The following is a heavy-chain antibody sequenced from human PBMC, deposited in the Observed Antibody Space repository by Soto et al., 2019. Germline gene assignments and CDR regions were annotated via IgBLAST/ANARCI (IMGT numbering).Heavy chain of an antibody. Sequence: QVQLVQSGAEVKKPESSVKVSCKAPGGTFSTYAISWVRQAPGHGLEWMGGIIPMFGTANYAQRFQDRVTITAEETTNTVYVGLSSLRSEDTAVYFCASGIQLWLRRINNGYSGWGQGTLVTVSS. J-gene: IGHJ4*02. CDR2: IIPMFGTA. CDR3: ASGIQLWLRRINNGYSG. V-gene: IGHV1-69*12. CDR1: GGTFSTYA. D-gene: IGHD5-18*01.